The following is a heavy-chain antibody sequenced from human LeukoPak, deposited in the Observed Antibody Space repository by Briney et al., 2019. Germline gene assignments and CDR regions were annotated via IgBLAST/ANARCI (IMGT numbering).Heavy chain of an antibody. CDR1: GASISSHY. V-gene: IGHV4-59*11. Sequence: PSETLSLTCTVSGASISSHYWSWIRQPPGKGLEWIGYIYHSGSTYYNPSLKSRVTISVDRSKNQFSLKLSSVTAADTAVYYCARGTRYDILTGYSFDYWGQGTLVTVSS. D-gene: IGHD3-9*01. J-gene: IGHJ4*02. CDR3: ARGTRYDILTGYSFDY. CDR2: IYHSGST.